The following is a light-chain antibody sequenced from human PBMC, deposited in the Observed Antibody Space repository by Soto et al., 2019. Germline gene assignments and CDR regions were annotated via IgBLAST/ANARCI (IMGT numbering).Light chain of an antibody. CDR2: DAS. CDR3: QQRSNWPTWT. J-gene: IGKJ1*01. Sequence: EIVLTQSPATLSLSPGERATLSCRASQSVSSYLAWYHQKPGQAPRLLIYDASNRATGIPARFSGCGSGTDFTLTISSLEPEDFAVYYCQQRSNWPTWTFGQGTKVEIK. V-gene: IGKV3-11*01. CDR1: QSVSSY.